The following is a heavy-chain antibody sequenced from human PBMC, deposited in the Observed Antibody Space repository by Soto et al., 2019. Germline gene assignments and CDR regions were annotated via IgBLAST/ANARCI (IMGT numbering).Heavy chain of an antibody. Sequence: QVQLVQSGAEVKKPGSSVKFSCKASGGTFSSYTISWVRQAPGQGLEWMGRIIPILGIANYAQKFQGRVTITADKSTSTAYMELSSLRSEDTAVYYCAVLGYYYGSGSSYYYYYFMDVWGKGTTVTGSS. CDR3: AVLGYYYGSGSSYYYYYFMDV. J-gene: IGHJ6*03. CDR1: GGTFSSYT. CDR2: IIPILGIA. D-gene: IGHD3-10*01. V-gene: IGHV1-69*02.